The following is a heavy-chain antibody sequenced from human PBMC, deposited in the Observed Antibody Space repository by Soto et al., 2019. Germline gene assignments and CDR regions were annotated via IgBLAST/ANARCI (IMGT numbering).Heavy chain of an antibody. Sequence: PSETLSLTCTVSGASISSYYWSWIRQPQGKGLEWIGYIYYSGSTNYNPSLKSRVTISVDTSKNQFSLKLSSVTAADTAVYYCARGGYCSGGSCYWFFDYWGQGTLVTVSS. CDR3: ARGGYCSGGSCYWFFDY. J-gene: IGHJ4*02. CDR2: IYYSGST. D-gene: IGHD2-15*01. CDR1: GASISSYY. V-gene: IGHV4-59*01.